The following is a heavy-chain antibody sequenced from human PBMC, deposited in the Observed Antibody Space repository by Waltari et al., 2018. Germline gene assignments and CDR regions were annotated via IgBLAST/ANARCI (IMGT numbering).Heavy chain of an antibody. Sequence: QVQLQESGPGLVKPSETLSLTCTVSGGSMNTYYWSWIRQPPEKGLELIGNIFYNGETNYNPSFRSRVTMSIDTSKNQFSLKMHSMTAADTAVYYCAKGGAARQQKVDYWGQGTLVTVSS. D-gene: IGHD6-6*01. CDR3: AKGGAARQQKVDY. CDR1: GGSMNTYY. V-gene: IGHV4-59*08. CDR2: IFYNGET. J-gene: IGHJ4*02.